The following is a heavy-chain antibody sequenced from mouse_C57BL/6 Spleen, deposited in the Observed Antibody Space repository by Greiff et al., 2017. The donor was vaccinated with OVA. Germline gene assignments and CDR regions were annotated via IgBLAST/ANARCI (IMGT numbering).Heavy chain of an antibody. V-gene: IGHV5-16*01. Sequence: DVHLVESEGGLVQPGSSMKLSCTASVFTFSDYYMAWVRQVPEKGLEWVANINYDGSSTYYLDSLKSRFIISRDNAKNILYLQMSSLKSEDTATYYCARDRDGYYQYFDVWGTGTTVTVSS. CDR1: VFTFSDYY. CDR2: INYDGSST. CDR3: ARDRDGYYQYFDV. D-gene: IGHD2-3*01. J-gene: IGHJ1*03.